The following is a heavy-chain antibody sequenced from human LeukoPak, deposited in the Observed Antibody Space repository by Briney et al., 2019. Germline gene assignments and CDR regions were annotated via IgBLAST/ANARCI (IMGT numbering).Heavy chain of an antibody. D-gene: IGHD6-19*01. CDR3: AREVYSSGGYYFDY. CDR1: GGSISSYY. Sequence: SETLSLTCTVSGGSISSYYWSWIRQPPGKGLEWIGRIYTSGSTNYNPSLKSRVTMSVDTSKNQFSLKLSSVTAADTAVYYCAREVYSSGGYYFDYWGQGTLVTVSS. J-gene: IGHJ4*02. V-gene: IGHV4-4*07. CDR2: IYTSGST.